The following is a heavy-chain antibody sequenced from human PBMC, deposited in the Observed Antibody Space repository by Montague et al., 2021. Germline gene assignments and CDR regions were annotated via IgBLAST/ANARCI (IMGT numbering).Heavy chain of an antibody. CDR3: ATVFILTGYTWDH. V-gene: IGHV4-39*07. CDR1: GDSISRSTYY. CDR2: ISVGGTT. D-gene: IGHD3-9*01. Sequence: SETLSLTCSVSGDSISRSTYYWGWIRQSPGKGLEWIGEISVGGTTNYNSSFKSRVTMSIDRSKNHFSLSLTSVTAADTAVYYCATVFILTGYTWDHWGQGTLVTVSS. J-gene: IGHJ4*02.